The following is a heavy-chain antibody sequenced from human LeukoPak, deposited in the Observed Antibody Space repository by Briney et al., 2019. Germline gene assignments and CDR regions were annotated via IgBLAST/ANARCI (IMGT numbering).Heavy chain of an antibody. CDR3: ARDRSVRVRGAPPREDAFDI. CDR2: IKQDGSEK. J-gene: IGHJ3*02. CDR1: GFTFSSYW. D-gene: IGHD3-10*01. Sequence: GGSLRLSCAASGFTFSSYWMSWVRQAPGKGLEWVANIKQDGSEKYYVDSVKGRFTISRDNAKNSLYLQMNSLRAEDTAVYYCARDRSVRVRGAPPREDAFDIWGQGTMVTVSS. V-gene: IGHV3-7*01.